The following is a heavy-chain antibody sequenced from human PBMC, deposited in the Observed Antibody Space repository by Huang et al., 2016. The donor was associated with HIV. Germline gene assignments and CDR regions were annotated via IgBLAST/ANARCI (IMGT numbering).Heavy chain of an antibody. CDR2: MNPTSGNT. CDR3: ATLPPVNYGRSGGRVRDY. J-gene: IGHJ4*02. V-gene: IGHV1-8*01. CDR1: GYTFSNYD. Sequence: QVQLVQSGAEVKKPGASVKVSCKASGYTFSNYDINWVRQAPGQGLEWMGGMNPTSGNTDYARKFQGRVTMTRSTSISTAYMELSRLRFEDTAVYYCATLPPVNYGRSGGRVRDYWGQGSLVTVSS. D-gene: IGHD2-15*01.